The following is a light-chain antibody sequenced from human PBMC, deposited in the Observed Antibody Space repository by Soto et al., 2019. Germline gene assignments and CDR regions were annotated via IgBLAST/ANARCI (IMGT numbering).Light chain of an antibody. V-gene: IGKV1-5*01. Sequence: DIQMTQSPSTLSASVGDRVTITCRASQSISGWLAWYQQKPGKAPKLLIYDASTLESGVPLRFSGRGPGTEFPLTISSLQPDDFATYYCQQYNSYSWTFGQGTKVHIK. J-gene: IGKJ1*01. CDR3: QQYNSYSWT. CDR2: DAS. CDR1: QSISGW.